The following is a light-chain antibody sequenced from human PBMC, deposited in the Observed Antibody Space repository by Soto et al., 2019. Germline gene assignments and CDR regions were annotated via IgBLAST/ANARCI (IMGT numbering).Light chain of an antibody. V-gene: IGLV2-14*01. J-gene: IGLJ2*01. CDR1: SSDVGGYKY. CDR2: AVS. Sequence: QSVLTQPASVSGSPGQSITISCTGTSSDVGGYKYVSWYQQCPGKAPKLMIYAVSNRPSGVSNRFSGSKSGNTASLTISGLQAEDEADYYCSSFTASSAYVVFGVGTKVTVL. CDR3: SSFTASSAYVV.